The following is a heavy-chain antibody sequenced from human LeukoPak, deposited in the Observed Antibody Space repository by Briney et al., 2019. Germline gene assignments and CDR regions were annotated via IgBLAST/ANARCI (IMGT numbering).Heavy chain of an antibody. CDR2: INHSGST. D-gene: IGHD6-13*01. CDR1: GGSFSGYY. J-gene: IGHJ4*02. Sequence: SETLSLTCAVYGGSFSGYYWSWIRQPPAKGLEWIGEINHSGSTNYNPSPKSRATMSIDTTKNQFSLKLRSVTAADTAVYFCARAGIAGSPSGYWGRGTLVTVSS. CDR3: ARAGIAGSPSGY. V-gene: IGHV4-34*01.